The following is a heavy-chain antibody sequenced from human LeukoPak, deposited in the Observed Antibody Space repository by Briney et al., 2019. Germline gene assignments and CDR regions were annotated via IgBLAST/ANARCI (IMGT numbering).Heavy chain of an antibody. CDR3: AKDLDYYGSGSAFDY. CDR1: GFTFSSYS. V-gene: IGHV3-30*02. D-gene: IGHD3-10*01. CDR2: IRYDGSNK. J-gene: IGHJ4*02. Sequence: GGSLRLSCAASGFTFSSYSMNWVRQAPGKGLEWVAFIRYDGSNKYYADSVKGRFTISRDNSKNTLYLQMNSLRAEDTAVYYCAKDLDYYGSGSAFDYWGQGTLVTVSS.